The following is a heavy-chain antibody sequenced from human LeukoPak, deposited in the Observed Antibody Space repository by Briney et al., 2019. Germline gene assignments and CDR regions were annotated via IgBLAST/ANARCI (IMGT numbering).Heavy chain of an antibody. Sequence: SQTLSLTCTVSGGSISSGSYYWSWIRQPAGKGLEWIGRIYTSGSTNYNPSLKSRVTISVDTSKSQFSLKLSSVTAADTAVYYCARDRTKLGITYYFDYWGQGTLVTVSS. V-gene: IGHV4-61*02. CDR1: GGSISSGSYY. CDR3: ARDRTKLGITYYFDY. CDR2: IYTSGST. J-gene: IGHJ4*02. D-gene: IGHD7-27*01.